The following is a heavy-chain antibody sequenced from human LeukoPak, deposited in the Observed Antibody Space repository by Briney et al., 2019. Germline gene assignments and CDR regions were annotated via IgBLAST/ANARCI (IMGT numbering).Heavy chain of an antibody. CDR2: INPNSGGT. V-gene: IGHV1-2*02. J-gene: IGHJ4*02. CDR3: ARGLRAYLDTGLLPF. CDR1: GYTFTGYY. D-gene: IGHD5-18*01. Sequence: GASVKVSCKASGYTFTGYYMHWVRQAPGQGLEWMGWINPNSGGTNYAQKFQGRVTMTTDTSTSTAYMELRGLTSDDTAVYYCARGLRAYLDTGLLPFWGQGTLVTVSS.